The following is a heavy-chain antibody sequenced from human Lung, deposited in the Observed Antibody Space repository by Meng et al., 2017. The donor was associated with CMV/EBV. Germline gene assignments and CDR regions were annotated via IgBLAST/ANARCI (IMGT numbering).Heavy chain of an antibody. V-gene: IGHV3-30-3*01. D-gene: IGHD2-15*01. CDR2: ISYDGSNK. CDR1: GFTFIIYA. CDR3: AHGGGDC. J-gene: IGHJ4*02. Sequence: QLRLVWAGEGAVKPGSFLRLSCAASGFTFIIYAMHWVRQAQGKGVGWVAVISYDGSNKYYADSVKVRFTISRDNSKNTLYLQMNSLRAEDTAVYYCAHGGGDCWGQGTLVTVSS.